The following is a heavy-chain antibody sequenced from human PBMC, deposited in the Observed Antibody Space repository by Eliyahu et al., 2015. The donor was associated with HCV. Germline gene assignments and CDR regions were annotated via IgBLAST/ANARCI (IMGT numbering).Heavy chain of an antibody. V-gene: IGHV4-39*07. CDR1: GGSISXXSXY. D-gene: IGHD3-3*02. CDR3: ARDFSIEDYYYYGMDV. CDR2: XYYSGST. Sequence: QLQLQESGPGLVKPSETLSLTCTVSGGSISXXSXYWGWXXQPPGKGLEWMWXXYYSGSTYYNPSLKSRVTISVDTSKNQFSLKLSSVTAADTAVYYCARDFSIEDYYYYGMDVWGQGTTVTVSS. J-gene: IGHJ6*02.